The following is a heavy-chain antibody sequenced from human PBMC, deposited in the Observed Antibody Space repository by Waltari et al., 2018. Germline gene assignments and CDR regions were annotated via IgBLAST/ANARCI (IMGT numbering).Heavy chain of an antibody. CDR3: TRKMTTYYDSSGGGFFGC. V-gene: IGHV3-9*01. J-gene: IGHJ4*02. CDR1: AFAFEYYS. CDR2: ISYNSART. Sequence: EVQLVASGGGLVQPGIFLGLACAGSAFAFEYYSMHVVRQVPGEGLDWAFSISYNSARTAYADSAKGRFTISRDTAKNSLYLQMNSLRVEDTALYYCTRKMTTYYDSSGGGFFGCWGQGTLVTVSS. D-gene: IGHD3-22*01.